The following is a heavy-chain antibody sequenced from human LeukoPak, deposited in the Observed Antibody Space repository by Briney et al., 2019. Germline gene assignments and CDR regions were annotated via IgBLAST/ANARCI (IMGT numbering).Heavy chain of an antibody. CDR3: ARGSVTGTTIDY. D-gene: IGHD1-20*01. Sequence: GSSVKVSCKASGGTLSSYAISWVRQAPGQGLEWMGGIIPIFGTANYAQKFQGRVTITADESTSTAYMELSSLRSEDTAMYYCARGSVTGTTIDYWGQGTLVTVSS. J-gene: IGHJ4*02. CDR2: IIPIFGTA. CDR1: GGTLSSYA. V-gene: IGHV1-69*01.